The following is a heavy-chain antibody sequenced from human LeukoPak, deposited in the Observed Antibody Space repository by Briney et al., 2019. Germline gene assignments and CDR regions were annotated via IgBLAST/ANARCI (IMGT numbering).Heavy chain of an antibody. CDR3: AKKVGLVSAPLWYFDV. D-gene: IGHD5/OR15-5a*01. CDR1: GFTFSSYA. V-gene: IGHV3-23*01. Sequence: PGGSLRLSCEASGFTFSSYAMSWVRQAPGKGLEWGAAISGPAGSWDYADSVKGRFTVSRDNSKNTLFLQMNSLRAEDTATYYCAKKVGLVSAPLWYFDVWGQGTLVAVSS. CDR2: ISGPAGSW. J-gene: IGHJ4*02.